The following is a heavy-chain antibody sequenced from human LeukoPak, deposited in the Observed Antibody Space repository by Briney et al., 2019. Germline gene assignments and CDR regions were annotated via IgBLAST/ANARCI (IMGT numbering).Heavy chain of an antibody. J-gene: IGHJ4*02. V-gene: IGHV4-30-4*08. D-gene: IGHD3-10*01. CDR2: IYYSGST. CDR1: GGSISSGDYY. Sequence: SETLSLTCTVSGGSISSGDYYWSWIRQPPGKGLEWIGYIYYSGSTYYNPSLKSRVTISVDTSKNQFSLKLSSVTAADTAVYYCAREGPFGSGRYSDYWGQGTLVTVSS. CDR3: AREGPFGSGRYSDY.